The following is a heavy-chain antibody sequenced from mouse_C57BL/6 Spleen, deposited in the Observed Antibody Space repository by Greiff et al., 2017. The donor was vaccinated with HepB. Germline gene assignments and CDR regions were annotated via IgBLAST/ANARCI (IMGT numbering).Heavy chain of an antibody. D-gene: IGHD2-3*01. CDR2: ISGGGGNT. CDR1: GFTFSSYT. J-gene: IGHJ2*01. V-gene: IGHV5-9*01. Sequence: DVMLVESGGGLVKPGGSLKLSCAASGFTFSSYTMSWVRQTPEKRLEWVATISGGGGNTYYPDSVKGRFTISRDNAKNTLYLQMSSLRSEDTALYYCARQEGYYYFDYWGQGTTLTVSS. CDR3: ARQEGYYYFDY.